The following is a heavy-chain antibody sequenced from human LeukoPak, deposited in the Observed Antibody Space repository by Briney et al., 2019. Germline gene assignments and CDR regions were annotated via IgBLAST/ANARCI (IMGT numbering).Heavy chain of an antibody. D-gene: IGHD3-22*01. CDR1: GGSFSGYY. Sequence: SETLSLTCAVYGGSFSGYYWSWIRQPQGKGLEWIGEINHSGSTNYNPSLKSRVTISVDTSKNQFSLKLSSVTAADTAVYYCARGWHYYDSSGYRKYGGTYFDYWGQGTLVTVSS. J-gene: IGHJ4*02. CDR2: INHSGST. V-gene: IGHV4-34*01. CDR3: ARGWHYYDSSGYRKYGGTYFDY.